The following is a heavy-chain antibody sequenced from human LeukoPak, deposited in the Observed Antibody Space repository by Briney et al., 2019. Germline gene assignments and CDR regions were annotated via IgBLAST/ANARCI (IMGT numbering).Heavy chain of an antibody. Sequence: SETLSLTCTVSGGSISSYYWSWLRQPAGKGLEWIGRIYTSGSTNYNPSLKSRVTTSVGTSKNQFSLKLSSVTAADTAVYYCARGSRALRYFDCWGQGTLVTVPS. CDR3: ARGSRALRYFDC. CDR2: IYTSGST. V-gene: IGHV4-4*07. J-gene: IGHJ4*02. CDR1: GGSISSYY. D-gene: IGHD3-9*01.